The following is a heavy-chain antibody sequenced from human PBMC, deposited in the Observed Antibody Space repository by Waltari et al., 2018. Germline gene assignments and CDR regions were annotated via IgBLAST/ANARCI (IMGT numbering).Heavy chain of an antibody. CDR3: ARSFISSGWSVGAFDI. CDR1: GYNFTSYA. CDR2: INAGNGNT. D-gene: IGHD6-19*01. Sequence: QVQLVQSGAEVKKPGASVKVSCKASGYNFTSYAMHWVRQATGQRLEWMGWINAGNGNTKYSQKFQGRVTITRDTSASTAYMELSSLRSEDTAVYYCARSFISSGWSVGAFDIWGQGTMVTVSS. V-gene: IGHV1-3*01. J-gene: IGHJ3*02.